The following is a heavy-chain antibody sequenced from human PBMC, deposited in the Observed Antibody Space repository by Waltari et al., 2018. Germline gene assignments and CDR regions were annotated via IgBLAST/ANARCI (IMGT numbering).Heavy chain of an antibody. Sequence: QVQLQESGPGLVKPSETLSLTCTVAGGTISSYYWSWVRQPPGKGLEWIGYIYYSGSTNYTPSLKSRVTISVDTSKNQFSLKLSSVTAADTAVYYCAGNYYAKYYFDYWGQGTLVTVSS. D-gene: IGHD3-10*01. CDR1: GGTISSYY. CDR2: IYYSGST. V-gene: IGHV4-59*01. J-gene: IGHJ4*02. CDR3: AGNYYAKYYFDY.